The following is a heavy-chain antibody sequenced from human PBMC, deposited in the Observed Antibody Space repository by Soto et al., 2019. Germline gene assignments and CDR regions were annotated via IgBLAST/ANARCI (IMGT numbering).Heavy chain of an antibody. CDR1: GGTFSSYT. D-gene: IGHD3-10*01. CDR2: IIPILGIA. CDR3: ASWFGESGWLDP. Sequence: QVQLVQSGAAVKKPGSSVKVSCKASGGTFSSYTISWVRQAPGQGLEWMGRIIPILGIANYAQKFQGRVTITADKSPSTAYMELSSLRSEDTAVYYCASWFGESGWLDPWGQGTLVTVSS. J-gene: IGHJ5*02. V-gene: IGHV1-69*02.